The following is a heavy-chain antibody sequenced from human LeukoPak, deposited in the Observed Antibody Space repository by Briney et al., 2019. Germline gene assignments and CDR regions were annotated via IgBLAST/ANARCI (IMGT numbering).Heavy chain of an antibody. V-gene: IGHV3-21*01. CDR2: ISSSSSYI. D-gene: IGHD1-26*01. CDR1: GFTFSSYS. CDR3: ARDRVEWELHSAFDI. J-gene: IGHJ3*02. Sequence: GGSLRLSCAASGFTFSSYSMNWVRQAPGKGLEWVSSISSSSSYIYYADSVKGRFTISRDNAKNSLYLQMNSLRAGDTAVYYCARDRVEWELHSAFDIWGQGTMVTVSS.